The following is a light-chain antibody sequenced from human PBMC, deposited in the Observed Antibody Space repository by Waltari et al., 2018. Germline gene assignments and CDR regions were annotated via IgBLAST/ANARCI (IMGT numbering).Light chain of an antibody. CDR2: QDT. CDR1: NLEDKY. Sequence: SYELTQPPSVSVSPGQTASITRSGDNLEDKYVCWYQQKPGQSPVMVIYQDTRRPSEIPERFSGSSSGNTATLTISGTQAVDEADYYCQAWDSRTYVVFGGGTKLTVL. J-gene: IGLJ2*01. V-gene: IGLV3-1*01. CDR3: QAWDSRTYVV.